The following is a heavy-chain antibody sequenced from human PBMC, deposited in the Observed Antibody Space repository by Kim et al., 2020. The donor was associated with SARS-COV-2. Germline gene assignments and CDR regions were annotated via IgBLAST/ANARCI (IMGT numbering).Heavy chain of an antibody. D-gene: IGHD6-6*01. CDR3: ARGGIAAHLQH. J-gene: IGHJ1*01. Sequence: YHPSLKSRVTISIDTSKKELSLKLNSVTAADTAVFYCARGGIAAHLQHWGQGTLVTVSS. V-gene: IGHV4-34*01.